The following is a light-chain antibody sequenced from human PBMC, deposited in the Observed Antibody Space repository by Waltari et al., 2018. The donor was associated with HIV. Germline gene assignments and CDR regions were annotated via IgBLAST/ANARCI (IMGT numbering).Light chain of an antibody. Sequence: SYELTQPPSVSVSPGQTASITCSGDKLGDKYACWYQQKPGQSPVLVIYQDSKRPSGIPVRFSGSNSRNTATLTISGTQAMDEADYYCQAWDSSTVVFGGGTKLTVL. J-gene: IGLJ2*01. CDR1: KLGDKY. CDR3: QAWDSSTVV. CDR2: QDS. V-gene: IGLV3-1*01.